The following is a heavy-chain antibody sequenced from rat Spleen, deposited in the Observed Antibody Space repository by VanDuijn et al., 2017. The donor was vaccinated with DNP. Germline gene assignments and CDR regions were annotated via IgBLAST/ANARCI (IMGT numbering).Heavy chain of an antibody. J-gene: IGHJ2*01. Sequence: EVQLVESGGGLVQPGRSLKLSCAASGFTFSDYYMAWVRQAPTKGLEWVAYIGSDGYAPYYGDSVKGRFTISRDNAKSTLYLQMNSLRPEDMATYYCIRWNSGHFDYWGQGVMVTVSS. CDR2: IGSDGYAP. V-gene: IGHV5-22*01. CDR3: IRWNSGHFDY. D-gene: IGHD4-3*01. CDR1: GFTFSDYY.